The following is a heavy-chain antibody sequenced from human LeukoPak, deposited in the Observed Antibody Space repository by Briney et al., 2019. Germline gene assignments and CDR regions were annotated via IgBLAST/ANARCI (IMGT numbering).Heavy chain of an antibody. D-gene: IGHD1-26*01. Sequence: GGSLRLSCAASGFTFSSYEMNWVRQAPGKGLEWVSYISSSGSTIYYADSVKGRFTISRDNAKNSLYLQMNSLRAEDTAVYYCARKPTTSDAFDMWGQGTVVTVSS. CDR1: GFTFSSYE. V-gene: IGHV3-48*03. J-gene: IGHJ3*02. CDR3: ARKPTTSDAFDM. CDR2: ISSSGSTI.